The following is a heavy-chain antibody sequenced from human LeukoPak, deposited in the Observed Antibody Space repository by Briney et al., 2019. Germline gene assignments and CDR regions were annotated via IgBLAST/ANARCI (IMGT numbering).Heavy chain of an antibody. Sequence: SETLSLTCTVSGGSISSYYWSWIRQPPGKGLEWIGYIYYSGSTNYNPSLKSRVTISVDTSKNQFSLKLSSVTAADTAVYYCARAPSPYYYDSSAYYSDYWGQGTLVTVSS. CDR3: ARAPSPYYYDSSAYYSDY. CDR2: IYYSGST. V-gene: IGHV4-59*01. CDR1: GGSISSYY. D-gene: IGHD3-22*01. J-gene: IGHJ4*02.